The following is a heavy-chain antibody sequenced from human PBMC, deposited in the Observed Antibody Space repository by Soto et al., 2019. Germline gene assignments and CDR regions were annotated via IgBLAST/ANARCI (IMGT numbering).Heavy chain of an antibody. CDR2: ISDSGGST. D-gene: IGHD6-6*01. J-gene: IGHJ4*02. Sequence: AGGSLRLSCAASGFTFSRYAMSWVRQPPGKGLEWVSAISDSGGSTYYADSVKGRFTISRDNSKNTLYLQMNSLRAEDTAVYYCAKRVEYSSSTHYFDYWGQGTLVTVSS. V-gene: IGHV3-23*01. CDR1: GFTFSRYA. CDR3: AKRVEYSSSTHYFDY.